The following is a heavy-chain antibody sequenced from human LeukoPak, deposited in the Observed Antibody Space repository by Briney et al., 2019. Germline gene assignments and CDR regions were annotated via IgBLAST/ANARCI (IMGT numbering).Heavy chain of an antibody. CDR1: GGSISSGDYY. Sequence: PSETLSLTCTVSGGSISSGDYYWSWIRQPPGKGLEWIGYIYYSGSTYYNPSLKSRVTISVDTSKNQFSPKLSSVTAADTAVYYCAREAPGVGATPSGAFDIWGQGTMVTVSS. V-gene: IGHV4-30-4*08. CDR3: AREAPGVGATPSGAFDI. D-gene: IGHD1-26*01. CDR2: IYYSGST. J-gene: IGHJ3*02.